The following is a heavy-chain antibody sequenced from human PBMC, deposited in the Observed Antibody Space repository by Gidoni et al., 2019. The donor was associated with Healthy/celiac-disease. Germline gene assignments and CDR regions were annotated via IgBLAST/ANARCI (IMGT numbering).Heavy chain of an antibody. Sequence: QLQLQESGPGLVKPSETLSLTCTVSGGPISSCRYYWGWIRQPPGKGLEWIGSIYYSGSTYYNPSLKSRVTISVDTSKNQFSLKLSSVTAADTAVYYCARPVRDSSSWFWFDPWGQGTLVTVSS. CDR2: IYYSGST. V-gene: IGHV4-39*01. D-gene: IGHD6-13*01. CDR1: GGPISSCRYY. J-gene: IGHJ5*02. CDR3: ARPVRDSSSWFWFDP.